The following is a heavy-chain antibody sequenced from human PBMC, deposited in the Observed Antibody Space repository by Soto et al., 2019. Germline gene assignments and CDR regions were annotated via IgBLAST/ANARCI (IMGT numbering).Heavy chain of an antibody. CDR1: GFTFSSYG. CDR3: ASACLYNSSTADAFDF. CDR2: IWYDGSNK. D-gene: IGHD6-6*01. J-gene: IGHJ3*01. V-gene: IGHV3-33*01. Sequence: GGSLRLSCAASGFTFSSYGMHWVRQAPGKGLEWVAVIWYDGSNKYYADSVKGRFTISRDNSKNTLYQQMNSLRAEDTAVYYCASACLYNSSTADAFDFWGQGTMVTVSS.